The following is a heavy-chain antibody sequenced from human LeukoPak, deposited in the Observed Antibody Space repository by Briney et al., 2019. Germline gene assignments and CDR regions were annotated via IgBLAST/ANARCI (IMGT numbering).Heavy chain of an antibody. D-gene: IGHD2-15*01. CDR2: IYHSGST. Sequence: PSETLSLTCTVSGYSISSGYYWGWIRQPPGKGLEWIGSIYHSGSTYYNPSLKSRVTISVDTSKNQFSLKLSSVTAADTAVYYCARAEGYCSGGSCYYFDYWGQGTLVTVSS. V-gene: IGHV4-38-2*02. CDR1: GYSISSGYY. CDR3: ARAEGYCSGGSCYYFDY. J-gene: IGHJ4*02.